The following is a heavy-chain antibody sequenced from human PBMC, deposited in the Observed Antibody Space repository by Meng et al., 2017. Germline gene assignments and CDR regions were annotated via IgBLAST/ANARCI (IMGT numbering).Heavy chain of an antibody. CDR1: GFTFRSSA. Sequence: GGSLRLSCAASGFTFRSSAMHWVRQAPGKGLEGVAVISYDGSNKYYADSVKGRFTISRDNSKNTLYLQMNSLRAEDTAVYYCAREGPVYSSGWLQLGYYYYDMDVWGQGTTVTVSS. V-gene: IGHV3-30*01. D-gene: IGHD6-19*01. J-gene: IGHJ6*02. CDR2: ISYDGSNK. CDR3: AREGPVYSSGWLQLGYYYYDMDV.